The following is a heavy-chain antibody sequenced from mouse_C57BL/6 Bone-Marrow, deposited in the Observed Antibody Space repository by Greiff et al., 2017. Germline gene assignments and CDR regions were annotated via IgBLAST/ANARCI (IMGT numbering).Heavy chain of an antibody. CDR3: AILGTTVVAPYAY. J-gene: IGHJ4*01. D-gene: IGHD1-1*01. CDR1: GYTFTSYW. V-gene: IGHV1-74*01. Sequence: QVQLQQPGAELVKPGASVKVSCKASGYTFTSYWMHWVKQRPGQGLEWIGRIHPSDSYTNYNQKFKGKATLTVDKSSSTAYMQLSSLTSEDSAVYYCAILGTTVVAPYAYWGQGTSVTVSS. CDR2: IHPSDSYT.